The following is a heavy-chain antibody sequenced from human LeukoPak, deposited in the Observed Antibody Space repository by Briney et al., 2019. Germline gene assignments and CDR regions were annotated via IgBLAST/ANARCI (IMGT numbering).Heavy chain of an antibody. CDR1: GASISGFY. CDR3: ARERLVDLATVFDY. D-gene: IGHD5-24*01. J-gene: IGHJ4*02. CDR2: IYYRGST. Sequence: PSETLSLTCAVSGASISGFYWTWIRQPPGKGLEWIGYIYYRGSTNFNPSLKSRVTISVDTSKNQFSLKLTSVTAADTAVYYCARERLVDLATVFDYWGQGAPVTVSS. V-gene: IGHV4-59*01.